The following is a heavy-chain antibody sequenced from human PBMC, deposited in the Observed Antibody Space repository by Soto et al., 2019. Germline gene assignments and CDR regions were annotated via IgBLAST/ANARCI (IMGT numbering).Heavy chain of an antibody. CDR2: IIPVFGTP. D-gene: IGHD3-22*01. J-gene: IGHJ6*02. CDR3: ARGDATKIVVTTYYAMDV. CDR1: GGSLSNYG. Sequence: QVQLVQSGAEVKKPGSSVKVSCKASGGSLSNYGISWVRQAPGQGLEWMGAIIPVFGTPNYAQKFQDRVTITADESTTTVYMAVRSLTSEDTAVYSCARGDATKIVVTTYYAMDVWGQGTTVTVSS. V-gene: IGHV1-69*12.